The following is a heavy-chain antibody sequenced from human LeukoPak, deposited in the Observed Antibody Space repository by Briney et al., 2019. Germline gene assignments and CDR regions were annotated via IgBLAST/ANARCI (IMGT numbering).Heavy chain of an antibody. CDR2: IYHSGST. CDR3: ARTSIAARRANAFDI. Sequence: SETLSLTCTVSGGSINSGGYSWSWIRQPPGKGLEWIGYIYHSGSTYYNPSLKSRVTISVDRSKNQFSLKLSSVTAADTAVYYCARTSIAARRANAFDIWGQGTMVTVSS. D-gene: IGHD6-6*01. J-gene: IGHJ3*02. CDR1: GGSINSGGYS. V-gene: IGHV4-30-2*01.